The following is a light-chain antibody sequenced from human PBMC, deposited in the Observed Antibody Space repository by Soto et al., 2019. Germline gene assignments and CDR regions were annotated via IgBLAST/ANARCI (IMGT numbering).Light chain of an antibody. CDR2: DNN. CDR1: SSNIGTNY. V-gene: IGLV1-51*01. CDR3: ETWDDSLPGAV. J-gene: IGLJ2*01. Sequence: QSVLMQPPSVSAAPGQKVTISCSGNSSNIGTNYVSWYQQLPGTVPTLLIYDNNKRPSGIPDRFSASKSGTSATLDITGLQIGDEADYYCETWDDSLPGAVFGGGTKVTVL.